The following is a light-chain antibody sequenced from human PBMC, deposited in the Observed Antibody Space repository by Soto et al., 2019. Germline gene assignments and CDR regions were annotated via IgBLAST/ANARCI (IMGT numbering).Light chain of an antibody. CDR1: SSDIGANNF. J-gene: IGLJ2*01. CDR2: DVN. Sequence: QSALTQPASVSGSPGQSITISCTGTSSDIGANNFVSWYQHHPGKAPKLMLYDVNIRPSGVSNRFSGSKSGNTASLTISGLEAEDEADYYCTSWTTSTTMIFGGGTKLTV. CDR3: TSWTTSTTMI. V-gene: IGLV2-14*03.